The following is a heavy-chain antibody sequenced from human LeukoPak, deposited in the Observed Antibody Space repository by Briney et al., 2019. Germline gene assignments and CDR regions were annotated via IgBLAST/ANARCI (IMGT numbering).Heavy chain of an antibody. V-gene: IGHV3-48*03. CDR2: INSGGSTM. J-gene: IGHJ4*02. Sequence: GGSLRLSCAASGLTFSNYDMNWVRQAPGKGLEWLSYINSGGSTMYYADSVKGRFTISRDNARNSLSLRMNSLRAEDTAVYYCVRAFGDYWGQGTLVTVSP. CDR3: VRAFGDY. CDR1: GLTFSNYD. D-gene: IGHD3-16*01.